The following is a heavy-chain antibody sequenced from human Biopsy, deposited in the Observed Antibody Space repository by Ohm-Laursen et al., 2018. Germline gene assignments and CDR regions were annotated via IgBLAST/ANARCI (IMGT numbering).Heavy chain of an antibody. J-gene: IGHJ6*02. Sequence: SLRLSCSAAGFIFSTYTMTWVRQAPGKGLEWVSSISSSGNFMYYTDSVKGRFTISRDNAKSSLYLQMNSLRAEDTALYYCARIFLVGVTPGYGMDVWGQGTTVTVSS. CDR1: GFIFSTYT. V-gene: IGHV3-21*01. D-gene: IGHD1-26*01. CDR2: ISSSGNFM. CDR3: ARIFLVGVTPGYGMDV.